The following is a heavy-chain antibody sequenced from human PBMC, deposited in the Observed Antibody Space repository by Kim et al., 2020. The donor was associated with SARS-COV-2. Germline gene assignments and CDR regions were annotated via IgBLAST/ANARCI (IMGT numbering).Heavy chain of an antibody. CDR1: GFTFSSYD. D-gene: IGHD6-13*01. V-gene: IGHV3-13*01. Sequence: GGSLRLSCAASGFTFSSYDMYWVRQATGKGLEWVSAIGTAGDTYYPGSVKGRFTISRENAKNSLYLQMNSLRAGDTAVYYCARGYSSSWYWAFDIWGQGTMVTVSS. CDR2: IGTAGDT. J-gene: IGHJ3*02. CDR3: ARGYSSSWYWAFDI.